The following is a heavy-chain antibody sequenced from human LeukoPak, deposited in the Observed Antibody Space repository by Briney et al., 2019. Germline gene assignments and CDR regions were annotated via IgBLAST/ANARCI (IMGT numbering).Heavy chain of an antibody. Sequence: PSETLSLTCTVSGGSISSYYWSWIRQPPGKGLEWIGYIYYSGSTNYNPSLKSRVTISVDTSKNQFSLKLSSVTAADTAVYYCARAFGGLWSGELLSRAAFDIWGQGTMVTVSS. D-gene: IGHD3-10*01. V-gene: IGHV4-59*01. CDR3: ARAFGGLWSGELLSRAAFDI. J-gene: IGHJ3*02. CDR2: IYYSGST. CDR1: GGSISSYY.